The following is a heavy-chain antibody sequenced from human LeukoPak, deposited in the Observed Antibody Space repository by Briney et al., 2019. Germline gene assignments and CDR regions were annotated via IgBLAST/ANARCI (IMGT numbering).Heavy chain of an antibody. CDR3: ARDRGYDSSGYYYVGAFDI. V-gene: IGHV1-2*02. CDR1: GYTFTGYY. Sequence: ASVKVSCKASGYTFTGYYMHWVRQAPGQGLEWMGWINPNSGGTNYAQKLQGRVTMTTDTSTSTACMELRSLRSDDTAVYYCARDRGYDSSGYYYVGAFDIWGQGTMVTVSS. D-gene: IGHD3-22*01. J-gene: IGHJ3*02. CDR2: INPNSGGT.